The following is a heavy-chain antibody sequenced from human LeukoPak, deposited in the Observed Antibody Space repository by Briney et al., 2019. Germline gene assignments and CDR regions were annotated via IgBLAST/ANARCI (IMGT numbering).Heavy chain of an antibody. V-gene: IGHV3-21*01. D-gene: IGHD1-26*01. CDR2: ISSSSSYI. CDR3: ARDPYSGSYYGGPYFDY. J-gene: IGHJ4*02. Sequence: GGSLRLSCAASGFAFSYYSMNWVRQAPGKGLEWVSSISSSSSYIYYADSVKGRFTISRDNAKNSLYLQMNSLRAEDTAVYSCARDPYSGSYYGGPYFDYWGQGTLVTVSS. CDR1: GFAFSYYS.